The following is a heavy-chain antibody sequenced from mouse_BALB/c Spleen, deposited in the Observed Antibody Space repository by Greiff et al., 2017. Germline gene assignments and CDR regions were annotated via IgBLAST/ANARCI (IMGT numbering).Heavy chain of an antibody. Sequence: EVQGVESGPGLVKPSQSLSLTCTVTGYSITSDYAWNWIRQFPGNKLEWMGYISYSGSTSYNPSLKSRISITRDTSKNQFFLQLNSVTTEDTATYYCARRGGNYAMDYWGQGTSVTVSS. V-gene: IGHV3-2*02. CDR2: ISYSGST. J-gene: IGHJ4*01. CDR1: GYSITSDYA. CDR3: ARRGGNYAMDY.